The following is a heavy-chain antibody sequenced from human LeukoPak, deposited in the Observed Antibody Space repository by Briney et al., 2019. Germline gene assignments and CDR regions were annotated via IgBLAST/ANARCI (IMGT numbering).Heavy chain of an antibody. Sequence: GGSLRLSCAASGFTFSSYAMSWVRQAPGKGLEWVSAISGRGGSTYYADSVKGRFTISRDNSKNTLYLQMNSLRAEDTAVYYCAKDLLDYYDFWSGYPAPMDVWGKGTTVTVSS. CDR2: ISGRGGST. V-gene: IGHV3-23*01. CDR3: AKDLLDYYDFWSGYPAPMDV. J-gene: IGHJ6*03. D-gene: IGHD3-3*01. CDR1: GFTFSSYA.